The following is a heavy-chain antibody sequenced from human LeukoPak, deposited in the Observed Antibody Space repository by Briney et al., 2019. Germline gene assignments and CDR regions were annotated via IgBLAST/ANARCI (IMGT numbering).Heavy chain of an antibody. D-gene: IGHD1-26*01. CDR2: ISAYNCNT. J-gene: IGHJ4*02. CDR3: ARARSGSYYGGYYFDY. V-gene: IGHV1-18*01. Sequence: SETVSCKASGYTFTSYGISWVRQAPGQGLEWMGWISAYNCNTTNAQKLQGRVTVTTDTSTSTGYMELRSLRSDDTAVYYCARARSGSYYGGYYFDYWGQGTLVT. CDR1: GYTFTSYG.